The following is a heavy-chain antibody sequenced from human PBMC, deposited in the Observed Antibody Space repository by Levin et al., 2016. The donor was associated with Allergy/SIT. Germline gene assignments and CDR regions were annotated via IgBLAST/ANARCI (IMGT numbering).Heavy chain of an antibody. CDR3: AIKGGYDFWSGYINWFDP. CDR2: IYYSGST. J-gene: IGHJ5*02. V-gene: IGHV4-59*01. Sequence: WIRQPPGKGLEWIGYIYYSGSTNYNPSLKSRVTISVDTSKNQFSLKLSSVTAADTAVYYCAIKGGYDFWSGYINWFDPWGQGTLVTVSS. D-gene: IGHD3-3*01.